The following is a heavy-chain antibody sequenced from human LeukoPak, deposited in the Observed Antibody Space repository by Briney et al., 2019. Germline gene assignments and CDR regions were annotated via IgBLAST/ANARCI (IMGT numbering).Heavy chain of an antibody. CDR3: ARLARSTRDYSWHFDL. CDR1: GGSVSNNNYY. J-gene: IGHJ2*01. Sequence: SETLSLTCTDSGGSVSNNNYYWTWLRQPPGMGLQWIGTVFYSGTTYYNPSLKSRATTSVDTSKNQFSLKLSSVTVADMAVYYCARLARSTRDYSWHFDLWGRGTLVTVSS. CDR2: VFYSGTT. D-gene: IGHD4-17*01. V-gene: IGHV4-39*01.